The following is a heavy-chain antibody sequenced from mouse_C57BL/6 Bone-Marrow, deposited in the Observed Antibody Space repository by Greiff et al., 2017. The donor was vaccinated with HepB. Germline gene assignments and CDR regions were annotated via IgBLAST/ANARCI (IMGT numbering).Heavy chain of an antibody. CDR2: IHPNSGST. Sequence: QVQLQQPGAELVKPGASVKLSCKASGYTFTSYWMHWVKQRPGQGLEWIGMIHPNSGSTNYNEKFKSKATLTVDKSSSTAYMQLSSLTSEDSAVYYCAREHYYGSSYYFDYWGQGTTLTVSS. V-gene: IGHV1-64*01. D-gene: IGHD1-1*01. CDR1: GYTFTSYW. J-gene: IGHJ2*01. CDR3: AREHYYGSSYYFDY.